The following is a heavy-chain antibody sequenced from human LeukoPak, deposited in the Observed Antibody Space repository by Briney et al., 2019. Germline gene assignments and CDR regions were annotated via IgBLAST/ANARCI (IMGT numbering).Heavy chain of an antibody. V-gene: IGHV4-34*01. CDR3: ARANIVVVPGKAFDY. J-gene: IGHJ4*02. D-gene: IGHD2-2*01. CDR2: INHSGST. CDR1: GGSFSGYY. Sequence: PSETLSLTCAVYGGSFSGYYWSWIRQPPGKGLEWIGGINHSGSTNYNPSLKSRVTISVDTSKNQFSLKLSSVTAADTAVYYCARANIVVVPGKAFDYWGQGTLVTVSS.